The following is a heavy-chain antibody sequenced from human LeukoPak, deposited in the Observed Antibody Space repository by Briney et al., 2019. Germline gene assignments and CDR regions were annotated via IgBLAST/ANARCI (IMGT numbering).Heavy chain of an antibody. CDR3: ARDRSVRPYYDFWSGYCDY. Sequence: GGSLRLSCAASGFIFSRDSMNWVRQAPGKGLEWVAVISYDGSNKYYADSVKGRFTISRDNSKNTLYLQMNSLRAEDTAVYYCARDRSVRPYYDFWSGYCDYWGQGTLVTVSS. CDR1: GFIFSRDS. J-gene: IGHJ4*02. V-gene: IGHV3-30*03. CDR2: ISYDGSNK. D-gene: IGHD3-3*01.